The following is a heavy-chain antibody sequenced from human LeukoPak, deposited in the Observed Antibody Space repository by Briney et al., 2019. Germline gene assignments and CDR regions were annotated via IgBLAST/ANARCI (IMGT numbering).Heavy chain of an antibody. CDR2: IKSNTHGGSR. V-gene: IGHV3-15*01. CDR1: GFTFSDAW. Sequence: PGGSLRLSCAASGFTFSDAWMTWVRQAPGKGLEWVGLIKSNTHGGSRDCAAPVNGRFTNSRDDSKNTLYLQMNSLRTEDTAVYYCARDSPGYLAYDSWGQGTLLSVSS. J-gene: IGHJ4*02. D-gene: IGHD1-1*01. CDR3: ARDSPGYLAYDS.